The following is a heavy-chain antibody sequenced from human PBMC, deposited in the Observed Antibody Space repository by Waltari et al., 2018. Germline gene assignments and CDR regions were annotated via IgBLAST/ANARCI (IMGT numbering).Heavy chain of an antibody. CDR2: IYTSGST. CDR3: ARYATNAYYFDY. Sequence: QVQLQESGPGLLKPSQTLSLTCTVSGGSISSGSYYWSWIRQPAGKGLEWIGRIYTSGSTNYNPSLKSRVTISVDTSKNQFSLKLSSVTAADTAVYYCARYATNAYYFDYWGQGTLVTVSS. J-gene: IGHJ4*02. CDR1: GGSISSGSYY. D-gene: IGHD2-8*01. V-gene: IGHV4-61*02.